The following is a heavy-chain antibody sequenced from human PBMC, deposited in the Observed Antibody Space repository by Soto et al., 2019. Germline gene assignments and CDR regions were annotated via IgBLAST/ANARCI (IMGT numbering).Heavy chain of an antibody. V-gene: IGHV3-48*04. J-gene: IGHJ4*02. CDR2: IGIGSSTI. D-gene: IGHD3-22*01. Sequence: PGGSLRLSCAASGFTFRNYGMNWVRQAPGKGLEWVSYIGIGSSTIYYADSVKGRFTISRDNAKNSLYLQMNSLRAEDTAVYYCASHPRDSSGYWYYFDYWGQGTLVTVSS. CDR3: ASHPRDSSGYWYYFDY. CDR1: GFTFRNYG.